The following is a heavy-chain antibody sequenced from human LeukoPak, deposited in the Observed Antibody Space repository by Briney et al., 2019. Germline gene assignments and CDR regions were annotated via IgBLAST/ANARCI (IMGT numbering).Heavy chain of an antibody. CDR1: GLTFGDYY. J-gene: IGHJ3*02. V-gene: IGHV3-11*01. CDR2: ISSSGTTM. CDR3: ARALRDAFDI. Sequence: GGSLRLSCAASGLTFGDYYMGWVRQAPGKGLEWVSYISSSGTTMLYPDSVKGRFTISRDNAQNSLYLQLNSLRAGDTAVYYCARALRDAFDIWGQGTMVTVSS.